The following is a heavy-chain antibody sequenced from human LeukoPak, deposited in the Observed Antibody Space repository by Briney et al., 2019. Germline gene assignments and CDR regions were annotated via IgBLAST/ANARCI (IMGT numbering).Heavy chain of an antibody. CDR3: ARDRKGRTYGDPYWFFDL. CDR2: ISSSSSSI. D-gene: IGHD4-17*01. J-gene: IGHJ2*01. V-gene: IGHV3-21*06. CDR1: GFTFSSYS. Sequence: GGSLRLSCAASGFTFSSYSMNWVRQAPGKGLDWVSSISSSSSSIYYADSTKGRFTISRDNVKNLLFLQMNSLRAEDTAIYYCARDRKGRTYGDPYWFFDLWGRGTLVSVSS.